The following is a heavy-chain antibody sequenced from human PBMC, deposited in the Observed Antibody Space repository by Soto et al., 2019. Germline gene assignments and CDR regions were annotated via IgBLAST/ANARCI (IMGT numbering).Heavy chain of an antibody. CDR1: GFSLSASGVG. CDR3: IHRRASTGYLDQ. D-gene: IGHD2-8*02. CDR2: IYWDDDK. J-gene: IGHJ4*02. V-gene: IGHV2-5*02. Sequence: QITFKESGPTVVKPTQTLTLTCTFSGFSLSASGVGVGWIRQPPGKALEWLALIYWDDDKRYSPSLKSRLTITKDTAEKQVVLTLTNIDPVDTATYFSIHRRASTGYLDQWGQGTLVTVSS.